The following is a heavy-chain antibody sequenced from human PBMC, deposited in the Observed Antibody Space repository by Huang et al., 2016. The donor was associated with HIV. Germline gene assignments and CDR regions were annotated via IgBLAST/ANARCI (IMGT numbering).Heavy chain of an antibody. CDR3: ARGGGIQLWLLGYYYMDV. Sequence: QVQLVQSGAEVKKPGASVKVSCKASGYTFSSFGISWVRKAPGQGLEWVGWISVYNGNTKFAQKVQGRLTMTTDTSTSTAYMELRSLRSDDTAVYYCARGGGIQLWLLGYYYMDVWGNGTTVTVSS. J-gene: IGHJ6*03. CDR1: GYTFSSFG. D-gene: IGHD5-18*01. V-gene: IGHV1-18*01. CDR2: ISVYNGNT.